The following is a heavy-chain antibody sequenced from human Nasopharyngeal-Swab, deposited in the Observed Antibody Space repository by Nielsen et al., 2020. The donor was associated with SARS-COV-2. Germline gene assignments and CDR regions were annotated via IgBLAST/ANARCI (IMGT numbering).Heavy chain of an antibody. CDR3: ARREGAIFGMVTYFDY. CDR1: GGSISSSSYY. D-gene: IGHD3-3*01. V-gene: IGHV4-39*01. CDR2: IYYRGST. J-gene: IGHJ4*02. Sequence: SETLSLTCTVSGGSISSSSYYWGWIRQPPVKGLEYIGSIYYRGSTNYNPSLRSRVTISVDTSKNQFSLKLSSVTAADTAVYYCARREGAIFGMVTYFDYWGQGTLVTVSS.